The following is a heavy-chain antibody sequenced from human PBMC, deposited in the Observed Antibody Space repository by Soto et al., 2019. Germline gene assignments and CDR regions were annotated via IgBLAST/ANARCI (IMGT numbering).Heavy chain of an antibody. Sequence: PGGSLRLSCAASGXTFSSYAMSWVRQAPGKGLEWVSAISGSGGSTYYADSVKGRFTISRDNSKNTLYLQMNSLRAEDTAVYYCAKGDYGGNWGNYYYYGMDVWGQGTTVTVSS. CDR1: GXTFSSYA. V-gene: IGHV3-23*01. CDR3: AKGDYGGNWGNYYYYGMDV. D-gene: IGHD4-17*01. J-gene: IGHJ6*02. CDR2: ISGSGGST.